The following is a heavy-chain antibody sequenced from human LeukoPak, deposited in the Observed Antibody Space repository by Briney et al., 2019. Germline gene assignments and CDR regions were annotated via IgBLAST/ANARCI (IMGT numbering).Heavy chain of an antibody. CDR2: ISGSGGST. D-gene: IGHD4-17*01. J-gene: IGHJ4*02. V-gene: IGHV3-23*01. Sequence: GGSLRLSCAASGFTFSSYAMSWVRQAPGKGLEWVSAISGSGGSTYYADSVKGRFTISRDHSKNPVYLQMNSLRAEDTAVYYCAKDISTETRRPNPIDYWGQGTLVTVSS. CDR3: AKDISTETRRPNPIDY. CDR1: GFTFSSYA.